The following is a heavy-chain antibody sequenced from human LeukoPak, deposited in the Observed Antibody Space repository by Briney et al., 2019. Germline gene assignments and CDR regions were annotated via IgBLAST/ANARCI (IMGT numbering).Heavy chain of an antibody. CDR2: IYYSGST. V-gene: IGHV4-39*01. D-gene: IGHD5-24*01. CDR3: ASLHHTVEMATKGCAFDI. CDR1: GGSISSSSYY. J-gene: IGHJ3*02. Sequence: SETLSLTCTVSGGSISSSSYYWGWIRQPPGKGLEWIGSIYYSGSTYYNPSLKSRVTISVDTSKNQFSLELSSVTAADTAVYYCASLHHTVEMATKGCAFDIWGQGTMVTVSS.